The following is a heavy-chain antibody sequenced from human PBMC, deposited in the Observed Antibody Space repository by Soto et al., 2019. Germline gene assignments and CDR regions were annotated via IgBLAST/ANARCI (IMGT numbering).Heavy chain of an antibody. J-gene: IGHJ4*02. D-gene: IGHD2-2*01. CDR2: IKQDGSEK. Sequence: EVQLVESGGGLVQPGGSLRLSCVASGFTFSSFWMSWVRQAPGKGLEWVANIKQDGSEKDYVDSVKGRCTISRDNAKQSLYLQMNSMRAEDTAVYYCASGPACPPFFDYWCQGTLVTVSS. V-gene: IGHV3-7*03. CDR3: ASGPACPPFFDY. CDR1: GFTFSSFW.